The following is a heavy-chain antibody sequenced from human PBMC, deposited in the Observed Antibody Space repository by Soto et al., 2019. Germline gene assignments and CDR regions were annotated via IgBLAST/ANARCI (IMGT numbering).Heavy chain of an antibody. CDR1: GGTFSSYA. CDR3: AREGSRDVDTAMAPKSYYYYGMDV. Sequence: SVKVSCKASGGTFSSYAISWVRQAPGQGLEWMGGIIPIFGTANYAQKFQGRVTITADESTSTAYMELSSLRSEDTAVYYCAREGSRDVDTAMAPKSYYYYGMDVWGQGTTVTVSS. CDR2: IIPIFGTA. D-gene: IGHD5-18*01. J-gene: IGHJ6*02. V-gene: IGHV1-69*13.